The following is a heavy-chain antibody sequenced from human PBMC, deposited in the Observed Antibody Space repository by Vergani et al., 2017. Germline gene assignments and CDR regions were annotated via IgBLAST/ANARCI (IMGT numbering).Heavy chain of an antibody. CDR3: ARSNSGYSSSWYSGYYYYGMDV. Sequence: QVQLQQWGAGLLKPSETLSLTCAVYGGSFSGYYWSWIRQPPGKGLEWIGEINHSGSTNYNPSLKSRVTISVDPSKNQFSLKLSAVTAADTAVYYCARSNSGYSSSWYSGYYYYGMDVWGQGTTVTVSS. CDR2: INHSGST. D-gene: IGHD6-13*01. V-gene: IGHV4-34*01. J-gene: IGHJ6*02. CDR1: GGSFSGYY.